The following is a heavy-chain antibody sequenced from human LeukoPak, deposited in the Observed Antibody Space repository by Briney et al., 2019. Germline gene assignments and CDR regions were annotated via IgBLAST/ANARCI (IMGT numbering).Heavy chain of an antibody. D-gene: IGHD2-15*01. CDR3: ARVSSSYHHIEYFQH. Sequence: PSETLSLTCTVSGGSISSYYWSWIRQPPGKGLEWIGYIYYSGSTNYNPSLKGRVTISVDTSKNQFSLKLSSVTAADTAVYYCARVSSSYHHIEYFQHWGQGTLVTVSS. CDR2: IYYSGST. V-gene: IGHV4-59*01. J-gene: IGHJ1*01. CDR1: GGSISSYY.